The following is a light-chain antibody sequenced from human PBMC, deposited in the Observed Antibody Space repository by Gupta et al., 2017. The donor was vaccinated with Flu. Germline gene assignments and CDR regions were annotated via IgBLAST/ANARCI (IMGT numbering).Light chain of an antibody. CDR3: QQYNNCPVT. CDR1: QSVSSN. V-gene: IGKV3-15*01. Sequence: ELVMTQSPATLSVSPGERATLSCRASQSVSSNLAWYQQKPGQAPRLLIYAASTRATGIPARFSGSGSGTEFTLTISSLQSEDFAVYYCQQYNNCPVTFGQGTKVEIK. CDR2: AAS. J-gene: IGKJ1*01.